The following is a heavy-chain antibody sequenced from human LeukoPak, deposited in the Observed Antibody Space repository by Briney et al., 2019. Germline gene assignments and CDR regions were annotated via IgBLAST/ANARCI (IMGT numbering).Heavy chain of an antibody. CDR1: GGSISSYY. Sequence: SETLSLTCTVSGGSISSYYWSWIRQPPGKGLEWIGYIYYSGSTNYNPSLKSRVTMSVDTSKNQFSLKLSSVTAADTAVYYCARDFGAGDLNYFDYWGQGTLVTVSS. D-gene: IGHD3-16*01. CDR2: IYYSGST. CDR3: ARDFGAGDLNYFDY. V-gene: IGHV4-59*12. J-gene: IGHJ4*02.